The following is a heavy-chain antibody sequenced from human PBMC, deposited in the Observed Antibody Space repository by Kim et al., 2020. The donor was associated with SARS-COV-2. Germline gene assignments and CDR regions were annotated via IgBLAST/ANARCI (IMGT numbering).Heavy chain of an antibody. D-gene: IGHD3-10*02. J-gene: IGHJ6*02. V-gene: IGHV3-11*03. CDR2: YT. CDR3: ARCSDRHMDV. Sequence: YTNYADSVKGRFTISRDNAKNSLYLQMNSLRAEDTAVYYCARCSDRHMDVWGQGTTVTVSS.